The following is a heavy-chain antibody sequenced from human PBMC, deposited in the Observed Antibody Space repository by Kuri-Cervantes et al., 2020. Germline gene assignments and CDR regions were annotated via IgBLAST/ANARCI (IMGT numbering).Heavy chain of an antibody. D-gene: IGHD7-27*01. J-gene: IGHJ6*02. CDR1: GGSISSSSYY. V-gene: IGHV4-39*07. Sequence: SETLSLTCTVSGGSISSSSYYWGWIRQPPGKGLEWIGSIFYSGRTYDNPSLKSRVTMSVDTSKNQFSLKLSSVTAADTAVYYCARGRLGTYYYYYGMDVWGQGTTVTVSS. CDR2: IFYSGRT. CDR3: ARGRLGTYYYYYGMDV.